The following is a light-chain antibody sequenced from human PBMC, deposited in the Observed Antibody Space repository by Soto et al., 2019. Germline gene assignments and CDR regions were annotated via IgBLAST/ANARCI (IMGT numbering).Light chain of an antibody. CDR1: QSISSW. CDR3: QQYNSDPYT. Sequence: DIQMTQSPSTLSASVGDRVTITCRASQSISSWLAWYQQKPGKAPKLLIYYASSLESGVPSRFRGSGSGTEFTLTISSLQPDDFATYYCQQYNSDPYTFGQGTKLEIK. J-gene: IGKJ2*01. V-gene: IGKV1-5*03. CDR2: YAS.